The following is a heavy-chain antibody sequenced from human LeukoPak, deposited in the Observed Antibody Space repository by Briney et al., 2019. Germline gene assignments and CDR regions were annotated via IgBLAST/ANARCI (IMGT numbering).Heavy chain of an antibody. CDR3: ARNAPEGLDY. J-gene: IGHJ4*02. V-gene: IGHV4-61*02. CDR1: GGSITSGTNY. CDR2: IYNRGGT. Sequence: SETLSLTCTVSGGSITSGTNYWTWIRQPAGRGLEWIGRIYNRGGTDYNPSLKSRITISLDTSKNQFSLKLNSMTAVDTAVYYCARNAPEGLDYWGQGTLVTVSS. D-gene: IGHD2-2*01.